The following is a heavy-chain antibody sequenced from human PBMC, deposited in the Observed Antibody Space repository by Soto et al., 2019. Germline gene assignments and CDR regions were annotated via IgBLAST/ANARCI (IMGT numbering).Heavy chain of an antibody. CDR2: ITSDTKTI. CDR1: GFTFNIYS. D-gene: IGHD6-19*01. Sequence: EVQLVESGGDLVQRGGSLRLSCAASGFTFNIYSMNWVRQAPGKGLEWFSYITSDTKTIKYADSVKGRFTISRDNAKNSVYVQMNSLRDEDPAVYYGASSVEGHFDYWGEGTVVTVSS. CDR3: ASSVEGHFDY. V-gene: IGHV3-48*02. J-gene: IGHJ4*02.